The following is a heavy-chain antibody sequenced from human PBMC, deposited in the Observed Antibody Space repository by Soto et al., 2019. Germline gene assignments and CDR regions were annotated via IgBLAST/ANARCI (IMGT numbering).Heavy chain of an antibody. D-gene: IGHD6-13*01. J-gene: IGHJ4*02. CDR3: ARDLYGQYSSSWIFDY. CDR1: GFTFSSYG. V-gene: IGHV3-33*01. CDR2: IWYDGSNK. Sequence: QVQLVESGGGVVQPGRSLRLSCAASGFTFSSYGMHWVRQAPGKGLEWVAVIWYDGSNKYYADSVKGRFTISRDNSKNTLYLQTNSLRAEDTAVYYCARDLYGQYSSSWIFDYWGQGTLVTVSS.